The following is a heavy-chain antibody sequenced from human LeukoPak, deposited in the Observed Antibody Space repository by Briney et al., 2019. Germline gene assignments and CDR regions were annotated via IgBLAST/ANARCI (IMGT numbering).Heavy chain of an antibody. CDR1: GGSISGYY. Sequence: PSETLSLTCIVSGGSISGYYWSWIRQPPGKGLEWIGYIYYSGSTKYNPSLKSRVSFSVDTSKNQFSLRLTSATAADTAVYYCARYRQGTSGNDYWGQGTLVTVSS. V-gene: IGHV4-59*01. CDR3: ARYRQGTSGNDY. CDR2: IYYSGST. D-gene: IGHD2-8*01. J-gene: IGHJ4*02.